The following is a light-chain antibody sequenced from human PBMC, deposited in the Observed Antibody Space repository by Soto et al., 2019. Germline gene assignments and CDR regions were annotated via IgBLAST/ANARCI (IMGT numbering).Light chain of an antibody. CDR2: GAS. Sequence: EIVMTQSPATLSVSPGERATLSCRASESVSSDLAWYQQKPGQAPRLLIYGASTRATGIPAMFSGSGSGTEFTLTISSLQSEDFAVYYCQYYTNWPPITFGQGTRLEIK. V-gene: IGKV3-15*01. CDR1: ESVSSD. J-gene: IGKJ5*01. CDR3: QYYTNWPPIT.